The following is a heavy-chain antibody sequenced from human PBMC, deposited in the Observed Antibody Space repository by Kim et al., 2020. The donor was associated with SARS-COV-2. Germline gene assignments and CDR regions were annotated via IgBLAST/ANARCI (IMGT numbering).Heavy chain of an antibody. V-gene: IGHV5-51*01. J-gene: IGHJ6*03. D-gene: IGHD2-8*02. CDR1: GYRFSTYW. CDR3: ARHGGYCSGTSCYFYFYYMGV. CDR2: IFPDDADTDI. Sequence: GESLKISCKASGYRFSTYWIGWVRQVPGKGLELMGFIFPDDADTDIRYSPSFQGRVTISADESITTAYLQWDSLKSSDTATYYCARHGGYCSGTSCYFYFYYMGVWGKGTTVTVSS.